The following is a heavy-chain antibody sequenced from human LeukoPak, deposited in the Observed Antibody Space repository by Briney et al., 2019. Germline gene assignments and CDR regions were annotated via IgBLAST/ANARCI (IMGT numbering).Heavy chain of an antibody. D-gene: IGHD2-15*01. Sequence: PGRSLRLSCTASGFTFGDYAMSWVRQAPGKGLEWVGFIRSKAYYGTTEYAASVKGRFTISGDDSKSIAYLQMDSLKTEDTAVYYCTRDHTAQYCSGGSCYFNYFDYWGQGTLVTVSS. CDR2: IRSKAYYGTT. CDR3: TRDHTAQYCSGGSCYFNYFDY. J-gene: IGHJ4*02. V-gene: IGHV3-49*04. CDR1: GFTFGDYA.